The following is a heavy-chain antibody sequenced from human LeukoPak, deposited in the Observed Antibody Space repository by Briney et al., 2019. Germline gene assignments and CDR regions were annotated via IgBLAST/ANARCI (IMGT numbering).Heavy chain of an antibody. J-gene: IGHJ4*02. CDR1: GFTFRSYV. CDR2: ISSDGVGT. V-gene: IGHV3-64D*06. CDR3: VKRAGYNYDY. D-gene: IGHD5-24*01. Sequence: GGSLRLSCSASGFTFRSYVMHWVREAPGGGREYGSAISSDGVGTYYADSVKGRFTISRDNSKNTLYLQMSSLRAEDTAVYYCVKRAGYNYDYWGQGTLVTVSS.